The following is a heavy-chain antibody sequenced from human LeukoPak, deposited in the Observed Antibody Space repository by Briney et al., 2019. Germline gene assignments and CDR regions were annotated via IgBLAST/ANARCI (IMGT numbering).Heavy chain of an antibody. CDR1: GGSISSGDYY. Sequence: SETLSLTCTVSGGSISSGDYYWSWIRQPPGKGLEWIGYIYYSGSTNYNPSLKSRVTISVDTSKNQFSLKLSSVTAADTAVYYCARAKIDYYDSSGYYGGYYYGMDVWGQGTTVTVSS. CDR3: ARAKIDYYDSSGYYGGYYYGMDV. V-gene: IGHV4-61*08. D-gene: IGHD3-22*01. CDR2: IYYSGST. J-gene: IGHJ6*02.